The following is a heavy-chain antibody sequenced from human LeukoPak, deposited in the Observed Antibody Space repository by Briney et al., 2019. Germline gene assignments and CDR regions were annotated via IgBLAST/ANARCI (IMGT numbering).Heavy chain of an antibody. J-gene: IGHJ4*02. CDR2: ISSSGSTI. CDR1: GFTFSDYC. V-gene: IGHV3-11*04. Sequence: PGGSLRLSCAASGFTFSDYCMSWIRQAPGKGLEWVSYISSSGSTIYYADSVKGRFTISRDNAKNSLYLQMNSLRAEDTVVYYCARRASGYYYGHGPDYWGQGTLVTVSS. D-gene: IGHD3-22*01. CDR3: ARRASGYYYGHGPDY.